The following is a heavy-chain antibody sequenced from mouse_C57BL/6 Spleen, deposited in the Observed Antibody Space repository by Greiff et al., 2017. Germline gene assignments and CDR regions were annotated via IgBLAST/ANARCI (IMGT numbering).Heavy chain of an antibody. J-gene: IGHJ2*01. V-gene: IGHV1-80*01. CDR3: ARSSFYEGLDY. D-gene: IGHD2-3*01. Sequence: QVQLQQSGAELVKPGASVKISCTASGYAFSSYWMNWVQQRPGKGLEWIGQIYPGDGDTNYNGKFKGKATLTADKSSSTAYMQLSSLTSEDSAVYLCARSSFYEGLDYWGQGTTLTVSS. CDR1: GYAFSSYW. CDR2: IYPGDGDT.